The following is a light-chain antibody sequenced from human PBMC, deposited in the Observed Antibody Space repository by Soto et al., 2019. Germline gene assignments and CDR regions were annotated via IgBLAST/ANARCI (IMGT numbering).Light chain of an antibody. Sequence: QSVLTQPASVSGSPGQSITISCTGTSSDVGGYNYVSWYQLHPGKAPKLIIYEVNNRPSGLSNRFSGSKSGNTASLTISGLQADDEGDYYCSSYTSDTSPYVFGTGTKLNVL. CDR2: EVN. CDR3: SSYTSDTSPYV. J-gene: IGLJ1*01. V-gene: IGLV2-14*01. CDR1: SSDVGGYNY.